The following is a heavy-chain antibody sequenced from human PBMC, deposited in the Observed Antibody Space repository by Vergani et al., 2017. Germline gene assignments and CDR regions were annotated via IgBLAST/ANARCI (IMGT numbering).Heavy chain of an antibody. D-gene: IGHD1-14*01. Sequence: QVQLVESGGGLVKPGGSLRLSCAASGFAFSDYYMSWIRQAPGKGLEWVSYISSSSSYTNYADSVKGRFTISRDNAKNSLYLQMNSLRAEDTAVYYCARDRTGATYDYWGQGTLVTVSS. J-gene: IGHJ4*02. CDR3: ARDRTGATYDY. CDR2: ISSSSSYT. V-gene: IGHV3-11*06. CDR1: GFAFSDYY.